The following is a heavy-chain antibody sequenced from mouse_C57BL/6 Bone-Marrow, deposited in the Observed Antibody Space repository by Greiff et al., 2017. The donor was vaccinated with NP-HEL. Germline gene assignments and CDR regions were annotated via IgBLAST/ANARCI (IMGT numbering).Heavy chain of an antibody. CDR2: ILPGSGST. V-gene: IGHV1-9*01. CDR3: ARPPLLRRFAY. J-gene: IGHJ3*01. Sequence: VQLQQSGAELMKPGASVKLSCKATGYTFTGYWIEWVKQRPGHGLEWIGEILPGSGSTTYNEKFKGKATFTADTSSNTAYMQLSSLTTEDSAIYYCARPPLLRRFAYWGQGTLVTVSA. D-gene: IGHD1-1*01. CDR1: GYTFTGYW.